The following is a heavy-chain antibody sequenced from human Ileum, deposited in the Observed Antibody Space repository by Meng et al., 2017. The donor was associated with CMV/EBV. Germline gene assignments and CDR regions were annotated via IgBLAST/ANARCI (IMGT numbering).Heavy chain of an antibody. CDR2: INHRAAT. J-gene: IGHJ5*02. D-gene: IGHD4/OR15-4a*01. CDR1: NVSLTGYY. V-gene: IGHV4-34*01. CDR3: ARTIRASRAGWFDP. Sequence: SETLSHTCAVHNVSLTGYYWSWIRQPPGKGLEWIGEINHRAATNYNPSLKSRVTMSVDPSKNHFSLSLTSVTAADTAVYYCARTIRASRAGWFDPWGQGTLVTVSS.